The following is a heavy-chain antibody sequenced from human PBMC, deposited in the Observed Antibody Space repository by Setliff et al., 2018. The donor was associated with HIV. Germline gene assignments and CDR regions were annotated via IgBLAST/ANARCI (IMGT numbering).Heavy chain of an antibody. CDR1: GYSISSGYY. V-gene: IGHV4-38-2*01. CDR2: IYHSGST. CDR3: ATVSGYYWQYFDY. D-gene: IGHD3-22*01. J-gene: IGHJ4*02. Sequence: SETLSLTCAVSGYSISSGYYWGWIRQPPGKGLEWIGHIYHSGSTSYNPSLKSRATISVDTSKNQFSLKLSSVTAADTAVYYCATVSGYYWQYFDYWGPGTRVTVSS.